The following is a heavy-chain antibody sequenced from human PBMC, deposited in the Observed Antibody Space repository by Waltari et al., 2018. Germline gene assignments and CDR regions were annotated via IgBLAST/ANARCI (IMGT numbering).Heavy chain of an antibody. J-gene: IGHJ4*02. V-gene: IGHV3-30*01. CDR2: ISYDASNQ. Sequence: QVQLVESGGGVVQPGRSLRLSCTASGFLISNNAMHWVRQTPGKGLEWVAVISYDASNQYYADSVKGRFTISRDNSKDTLYLQVNSLRTEDTAIYYCARGYCATNTCFGYFDYWGQGTPVTVSS. CDR1: GFLISNNA. CDR3: ARGYCATNTCFGYFDY. D-gene: IGHD2-8*01.